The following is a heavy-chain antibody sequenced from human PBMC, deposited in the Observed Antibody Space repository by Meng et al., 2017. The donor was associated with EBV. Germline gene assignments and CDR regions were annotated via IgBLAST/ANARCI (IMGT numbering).Heavy chain of an antibody. CDR1: GGTFRSDA. Sequence: GELVRAGAEGRKPGSSGTASGKTSGGTFRSDAISWVRQAPGQGLEWMGGLIPMSDAPHYAQKFQGRVTITADESTSTHYMDLSGLRSEDTAVYYCASESGRGFTPDYWGQGTLVTVSS. CDR2: LIPMSDAP. CDR3: ASESGRGFTPDY. D-gene: IGHD3-10*01. V-gene: IGHV1-69*01. J-gene: IGHJ4*02.